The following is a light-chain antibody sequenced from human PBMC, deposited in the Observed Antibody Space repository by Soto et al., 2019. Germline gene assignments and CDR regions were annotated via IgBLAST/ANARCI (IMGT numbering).Light chain of an antibody. CDR2: LNSDGSH. CDR3: QTWGTGGEV. CDR1: SGHSSYA. V-gene: IGLV4-69*01. J-gene: IGLJ1*01. Sequence: QPVLTQSPSASASLGASVKLTCTLSSGHSSYAIAWHQQQPEKGPRYLMKLNSDGSHSKGDGIPDRFSGSSSGAERYLTISSLQSEDEADYYCQTWGTGGEVFGTGTKVTVL.